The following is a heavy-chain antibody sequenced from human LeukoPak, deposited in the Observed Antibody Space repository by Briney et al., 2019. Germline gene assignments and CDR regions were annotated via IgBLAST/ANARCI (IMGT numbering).Heavy chain of an antibody. J-gene: IGHJ4*02. CDR2: IFHSGST. D-gene: IGHD6-13*01. CDR1: GGSISISSSNW. V-gene: IGHV4-4*02. Sequence: PSETLSLTCAVSGGSISISSSNWWSWVRQPPGKGLEWIGEIFHSGSTNYNPSLKSRVTISVDKSKNQFSLKLSSLTAADTAVYYCARGRAAAEVYWGQGTLVTVSS. CDR3: ARGRAAAEVY.